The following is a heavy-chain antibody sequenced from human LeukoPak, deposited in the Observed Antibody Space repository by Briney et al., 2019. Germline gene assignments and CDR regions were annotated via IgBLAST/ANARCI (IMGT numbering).Heavy chain of an antibody. CDR2: IIPIFGTA. D-gene: IGHD3-3*01. V-gene: IGHV1-69*06. J-gene: IGHJ4*02. CDR3: AVSRGSGYPADY. CDR1: GYTFTSYG. Sequence: GASVKVSCKASGYTFTSYGISWVRQAPGQGLEWMGGIIPIFGTANYAQKFQGRVTITADKSTSTAYMELSSLRSEDTAVYYCAVSRGSGYPADYWGQGTLVTVSS.